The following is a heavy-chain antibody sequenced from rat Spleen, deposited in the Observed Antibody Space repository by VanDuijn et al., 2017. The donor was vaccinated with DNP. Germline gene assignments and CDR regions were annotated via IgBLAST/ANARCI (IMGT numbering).Heavy chain of an antibody. D-gene: IGHD1-4*01. V-gene: IGHV3-1*01. Sequence: EVQLQESGPGLVKPSQSLSLTCSVTGYSITSDYWGWIRKFTGNKMEWIGLISHSGGTSYNPSLKSRISITKYTSKNQFFLKLNYVTTENTATYYCSGRGSSDNWFGYWGQGTLVTVSS. CDR2: ISHSGGT. J-gene: IGHJ3*01. CDR3: SGRGSSDNWFGY. CDR1: GYSITSDY.